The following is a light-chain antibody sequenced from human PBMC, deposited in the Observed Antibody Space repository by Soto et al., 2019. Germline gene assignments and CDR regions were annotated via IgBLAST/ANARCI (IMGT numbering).Light chain of an antibody. V-gene: IGKV3-11*01. CDR2: DAS. CDR3: QHRSN. J-gene: IGKJ4*01. CDR1: QSVSSY. Sequence: EVVLTQSPATLSLSPGERATLSYRASQSVSSYLAWYQQKPGQAPRLLIYDASNRATGIPARFSGSGSGTDFTLTITSLEPEDFAVYYCQHRSNFGGGTKVEIK.